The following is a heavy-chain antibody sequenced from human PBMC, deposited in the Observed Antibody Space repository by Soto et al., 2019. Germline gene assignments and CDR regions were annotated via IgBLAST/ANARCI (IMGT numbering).Heavy chain of an antibody. D-gene: IGHD4-17*01. J-gene: IGHJ4*02. CDR3: ARQFSVYGDYGRYFDF. Sequence: QLQLQESGPGLVKPSETLSLTCTVSGCSISSSGYYWGWIRQPPGKGLEWIGTIYYSGSTYYNPSLTTRLTISLETSTNQFSLQLSSATAADTAVYYCARQFSVYGDYGRYFDFWGQGTLVTVSS. CDR1: GCSISSSGYY. CDR2: IYYSGST. V-gene: IGHV4-39*01.